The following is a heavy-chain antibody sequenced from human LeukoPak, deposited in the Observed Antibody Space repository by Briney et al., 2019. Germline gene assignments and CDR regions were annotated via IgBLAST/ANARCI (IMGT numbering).Heavy chain of an antibody. Sequence: SETLSLTCTVSDGSISSVNYYWSWIRQPAGKGLEWIGRVYTSGITDYNPSLKSRVTISLDTSTNGFSLNLNSVTAADTAVYYCARWAWDYYMDVWGKGTTVTVSS. J-gene: IGHJ6*03. V-gene: IGHV4-61*02. CDR1: DGSISSVNYY. D-gene: IGHD7-27*01. CDR3: ARWAWDYYMDV. CDR2: VYTSGIT.